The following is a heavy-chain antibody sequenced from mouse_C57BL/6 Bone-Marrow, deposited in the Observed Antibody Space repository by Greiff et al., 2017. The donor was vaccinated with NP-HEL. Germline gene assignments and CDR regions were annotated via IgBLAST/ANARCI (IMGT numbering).Heavy chain of an antibody. Sequence: EVQVVESGPELVKPGASVKISCKASGYSFTGYYMNWVKQSPEKSLEWIGEINPSTGGTTYNQKFKAKATLTVDKSSSTAYMQLKSLTSEDSAVYYCARGLRGYWGQGTTLTVSS. CDR2: INPSTGGT. J-gene: IGHJ2*01. V-gene: IGHV1-42*01. CDR3: ARGLRGY. CDR1: GYSFTGYY. D-gene: IGHD1-1*01.